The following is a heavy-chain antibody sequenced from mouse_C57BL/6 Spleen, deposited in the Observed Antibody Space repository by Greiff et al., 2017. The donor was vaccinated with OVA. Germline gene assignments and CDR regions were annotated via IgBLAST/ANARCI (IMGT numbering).Heavy chain of an antibody. D-gene: IGHD2-4*01. CDR2: IDPSDSYT. CDR3: AEGLRGLFDY. CDR1: GYTFTSYW. V-gene: IGHV1-50*01. J-gene: IGHJ2*01. Sequence: QVQLQQPGAELVKPGASVKLSCKASGYTFTSYWMQWVKQRPGQGLEWIGEIDPSDSYTNYTQKFKGKATLTVDTSSRTAYMQLSSLTSEDSAVYYCAEGLRGLFDYWGQGTTLTVSS.